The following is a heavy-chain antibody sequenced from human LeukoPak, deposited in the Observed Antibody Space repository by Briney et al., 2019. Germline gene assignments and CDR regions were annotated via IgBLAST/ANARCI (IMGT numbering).Heavy chain of an antibody. CDR3: ARGGPYSSGWESPDP. Sequence: SETLSLTCAVSGGSISSSNWWSWVRQPPGKGLEGMGEIYHRRSTNYTPSIKSRGTISVDKSKNQFSLKLSSVTAADTAVYYCARGGPYSSGWESPDPWGQGTLVTVSS. CDR1: GGSISSSNW. D-gene: IGHD6-19*01. CDR2: IYHRRST. V-gene: IGHV4-4*02. J-gene: IGHJ5*02.